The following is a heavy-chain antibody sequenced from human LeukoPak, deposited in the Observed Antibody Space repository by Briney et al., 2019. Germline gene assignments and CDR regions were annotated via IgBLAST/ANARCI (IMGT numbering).Heavy chain of an antibody. V-gene: IGHV1-58*02. CDR3: AAWGSYYYESSSYDKSFDL. Sequence: SVKVSCKASGFTFTTSAMQWVRQARGQRLEWIGWIVVGSGNTNYAQKFQERVTITRDMSTSTAYMELSSLRSEDTAVYYCAAWGSYYYESSSYDKSFDLWGRGTLVTVS. CDR2: IVVGSGNT. CDR1: GFTFTTSA. D-gene: IGHD3-22*01. J-gene: IGHJ2*01.